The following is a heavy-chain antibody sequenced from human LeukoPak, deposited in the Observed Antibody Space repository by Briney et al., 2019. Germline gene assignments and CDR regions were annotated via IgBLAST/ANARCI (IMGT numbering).Heavy chain of an antibody. V-gene: IGHV1-8*03. CDR1: GYTFTSYD. CDR3: ARRAWDYYYYYMDV. D-gene: IGHD1-26*01. CDR2: MNPNSGNT. Sequence: ASVKVSCKASGYTFTSYDINWVRQATGQGLEWMGWMNPNSGNTGYAQKFQGRVTITRNTSISTAYMELSSLRSEDTAVYYCARRAWDYYYYYMDVWGKGTTVTVSS. J-gene: IGHJ6*03.